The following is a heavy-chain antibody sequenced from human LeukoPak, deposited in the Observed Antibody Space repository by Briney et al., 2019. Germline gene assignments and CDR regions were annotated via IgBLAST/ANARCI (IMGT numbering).Heavy chain of an antibody. J-gene: IGHJ4*02. D-gene: IGHD6-13*01. CDR3: AKDSSIAAAGTTLDY. Sequence: PGGSLRLSCAASGFTFSSYSMNWVRQAPGKGLEWVSSISSSSSYIYYADSVKGRFTISRDNAKNSLYLQMNSLKAEDTAVYYCAKDSSIAAAGTTLDYWGQGTLVTVSS. CDR2: ISSSSSYI. V-gene: IGHV3-21*01. CDR1: GFTFSSYS.